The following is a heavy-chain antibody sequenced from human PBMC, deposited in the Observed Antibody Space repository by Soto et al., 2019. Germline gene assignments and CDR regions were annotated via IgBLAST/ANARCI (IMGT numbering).Heavy chain of an antibody. Sequence: QVQLQQWGAGLLKPSETLSLTCAVYGRSFSGYYWSWIRQPPGKGLEWIGEINHSGSTNYNPSLKSQDTITVDTSKNQFSLKLSSVTAADTAVYYCARGLYCSSTSCYLKGWFDPWGQGTLVTVSS. J-gene: IGHJ5*02. V-gene: IGHV4-34*01. CDR1: GRSFSGYY. CDR3: ARGLYCSSTSCYLKGWFDP. D-gene: IGHD2-2*01. CDR2: INHSGST.